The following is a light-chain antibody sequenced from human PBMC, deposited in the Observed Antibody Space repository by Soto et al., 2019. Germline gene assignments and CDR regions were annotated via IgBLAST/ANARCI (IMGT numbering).Light chain of an antibody. CDR2: EVT. V-gene: IGLV2-23*02. CDR1: NSNLGDYNL. J-gene: IGLJ1*01. Sequence: QSALTQPASVSGSPGQSIAISCTGTNSNLGDYNLVSWFQQHPGEVPKLIIYEVTRRPSGVSNRFSGSKSGNTASLTISGLQAEDEAQYSCCSSAGISTFVFGTGTKVTVL. CDR3: CSSAGISTFV.